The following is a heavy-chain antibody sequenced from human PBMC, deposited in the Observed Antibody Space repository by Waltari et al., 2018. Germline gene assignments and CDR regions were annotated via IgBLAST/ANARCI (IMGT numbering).Heavy chain of an antibody. CDR2: IIPIFGTA. V-gene: IGHV1-69*01. Sequence: QVQLVQSGAEVKKPGSSVKVYCKASGGTFSSYAISWVRQAPGQGIEWMGGIIPIFGTANYAQKFQGRGTITADESTSTAYMELSSLRSEDTAVYYCARSSEYDSSGYYQWVDWGQGTLVTVSS. J-gene: IGHJ4*02. CDR1: GGTFSSYA. CDR3: ARSSEYDSSGYYQWVD. D-gene: IGHD3-22*01.